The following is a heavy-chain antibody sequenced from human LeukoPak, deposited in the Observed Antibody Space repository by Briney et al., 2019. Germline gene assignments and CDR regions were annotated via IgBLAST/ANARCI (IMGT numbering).Heavy chain of an antibody. CDR2: INPNSGGT. D-gene: IGHD6-19*01. Sequence: ASVKVSCKASGYTFTGYYMHLVRQAPGQGLEWMGWINPNSGGTNYAQKFQGRVTMTGDTSISTAYMELSRLRSDDTAVYYCARAAAVAGTRNDAFDIWGQGTMVTVSS. V-gene: IGHV1-2*02. CDR3: ARAAAVAGTRNDAFDI. J-gene: IGHJ3*02. CDR1: GYTFTGYY.